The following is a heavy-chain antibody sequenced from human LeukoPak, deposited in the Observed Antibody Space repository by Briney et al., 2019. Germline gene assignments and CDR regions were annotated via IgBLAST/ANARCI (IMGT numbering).Heavy chain of an antibody. CDR1: GFTFSSYG. Sequence: GGSLRLSCAASGFTFSSYGMHWVRQAPGKGLEWVAFIRYDGSNKYYADSVKGRFTISRDNSKNTLYLQMNSLRAEETAVYYCATTSITIFGVVIGFDYWGQGTLVTVSS. J-gene: IGHJ4*02. V-gene: IGHV3-30*02. D-gene: IGHD3-3*01. CDR3: ATTSITIFGVVIGFDY. CDR2: IRYDGSNK.